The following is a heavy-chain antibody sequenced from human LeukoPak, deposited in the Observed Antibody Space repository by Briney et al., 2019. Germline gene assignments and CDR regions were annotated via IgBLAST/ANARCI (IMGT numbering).Heavy chain of an antibody. CDR2: ISTYNRNT. J-gene: IGHJ3*01. Sequence: ASVTVSFKASGYSFTNYGISWVRQAPGQGLEWMGWISTYNRNTKYAEKFQGRVTMTTDTSTSTAYMDLRSLRSDDTATYYCARADTSMITPQNAFDLWGQGTVVTVSS. V-gene: IGHV1-18*01. CDR3: ARADTSMITPQNAFDL. D-gene: IGHD5-18*01. CDR1: GYSFTNYG.